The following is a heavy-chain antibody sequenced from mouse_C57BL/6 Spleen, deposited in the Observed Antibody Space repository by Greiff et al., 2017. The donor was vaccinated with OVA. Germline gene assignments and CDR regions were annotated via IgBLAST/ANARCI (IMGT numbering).Heavy chain of an antibody. J-gene: IGHJ3*01. CDR2: IDPENGDT. D-gene: IGHD1-1*01. V-gene: IGHV14-4*01. CDR3: TRPYYGSSWFAY. CDR1: GFNIKDDY. Sequence: EVQLQQSGAELVRPGASVKLSCTASGFNIKDDYMHWVKQRPEQGLEWIGWIDPENGDTEYASKFQGKAPITADTSSNTTYLQISSLTSEDTAVYYCTRPYYGSSWFAYWGQGTLVTVSA.